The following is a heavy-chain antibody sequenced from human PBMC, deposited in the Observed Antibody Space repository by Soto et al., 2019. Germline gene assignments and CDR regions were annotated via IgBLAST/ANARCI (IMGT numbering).Heavy chain of an antibody. CDR3: ARDNRRYCSSTSCYAHGFDY. V-gene: IGHV1-46*03. CDR2: INPSGGST. D-gene: IGHD2-2*01. J-gene: IGHJ4*02. CDR1: GYTFTSYY. Sequence: GASVKVSCKASGYTFTSYYMHWVRQAPGQGLEWMGIINPSGGSTSYAQKFQGRVTMTRDTSTSTVYMELSSLRSEDTAVYYCARDNRRYCSSTSCYAHGFDYWGQGTLVTVSS.